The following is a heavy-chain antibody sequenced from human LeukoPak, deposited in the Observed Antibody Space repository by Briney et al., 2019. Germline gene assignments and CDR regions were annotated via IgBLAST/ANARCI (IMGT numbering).Heavy chain of an antibody. V-gene: IGHV3-7*01. CDR3: ARGVPYDSWSGPHYSDY. J-gene: IGHJ4*02. D-gene: IGHD3-3*01. CDR2: IKQDGSQE. Sequence: GGSLRLSCAASRSTLSTYWMSWVRQAPGKGLEWVAHIKQDGSQEYYVDSVKGRLTISRDSAKNSLYLQMNSLRAEDTAVYYCARGVPYDSWSGPHYSDYWGQGTLSPSPQ. CDR1: RSTLSTYW.